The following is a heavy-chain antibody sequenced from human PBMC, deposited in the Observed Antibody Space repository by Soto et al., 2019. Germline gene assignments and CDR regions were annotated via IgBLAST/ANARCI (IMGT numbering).Heavy chain of an antibody. Sequence: SETLSLTCTVSGGSISGYFWSWIRQPAGKGLDWIGRIYYSGSTYYNPSLKSRVTISVDTSKNQFSLKLSSVTAADTAVYYCARHVIGLLWFGELSHGMDVWRQGTTATVSS. CDR2: IYYSGST. J-gene: IGHJ6*02. CDR1: GGSISGYF. V-gene: IGHV4-59*05. D-gene: IGHD3-10*01. CDR3: ARHVIGLLWFGELSHGMDV.